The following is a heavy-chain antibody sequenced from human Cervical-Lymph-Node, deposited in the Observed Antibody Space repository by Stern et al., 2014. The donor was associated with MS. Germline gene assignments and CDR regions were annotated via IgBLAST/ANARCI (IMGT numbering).Heavy chain of an antibody. CDR1: GFTFSSYS. Sequence: EVQLVESGGDLVKPGGSLRLSCAASGFTFSSYSMNWVRQAPGKGLEWVASISSGGSYIYYADSLKGRFTISRDNAKNSLYLQMNSLRAEDTAVYYCARGRGGNYRYYFDYWGQGTLVTVSS. CDR3: ARGRGGNYRYYFDY. V-gene: IGHV3-21*01. J-gene: IGHJ4*02. D-gene: IGHD4-23*01. CDR2: ISSGGSYI.